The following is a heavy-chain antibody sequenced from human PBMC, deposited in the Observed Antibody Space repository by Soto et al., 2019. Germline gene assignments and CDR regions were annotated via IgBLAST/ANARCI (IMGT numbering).Heavy chain of an antibody. J-gene: IGHJ5*02. V-gene: IGHV3-13*01. CDR3: ARGRSFSYDSTPPPMFDP. CDR2: IGTLSDT. D-gene: IGHD3-10*01. Sequence: PVGSLRLSGAVSGFTFSTFDIHWVRHAPGKGLEWVSGIGTLSDTFYAASVQGRFTISRQNAKNSVYLQMNSLRAGDTAFYYCARGRSFSYDSTPPPMFDPWGQGTLVTVSS. CDR1: GFTFSTFD.